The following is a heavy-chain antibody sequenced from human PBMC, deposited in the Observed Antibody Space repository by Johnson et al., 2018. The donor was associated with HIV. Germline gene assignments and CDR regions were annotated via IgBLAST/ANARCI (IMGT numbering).Heavy chain of an antibody. CDR1: GFTFNSQW. D-gene: IGHD5/OR15-5a*01. V-gene: IGHV3-7*01. CDR3: ARGSGLADAFDI. J-gene: IGHJ3*02. CDR2: IKQDGSDR. Sequence: VQLVESGGGLVQPGGSLGLSCAASGFTFNSQWMTWVRQAPGKGLEWVANIKQDGSDRYYVNSVKGRFTISRDDPKNSLYLQMNSLRAEDTAVYYCARGSGLADAFDIWGQGTMVTVSS.